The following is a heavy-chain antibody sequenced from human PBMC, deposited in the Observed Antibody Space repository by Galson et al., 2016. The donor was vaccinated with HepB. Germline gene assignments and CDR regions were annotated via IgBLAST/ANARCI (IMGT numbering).Heavy chain of an antibody. V-gene: IGHV3-74*01. Sequence: SLRLSCAASGFSFSNYWMHWVRQAPGKGLVWVSRIFSGENRAYADSVKGRFTITRDDGKNMIYLQMDSLRAEDTAVYYCVSGPFPGVVSPFDHWGQGGLVTVSS. CDR3: VSGPFPGVVSPFDH. CDR1: GFSFSNYW. CDR2: IFSGENR. J-gene: IGHJ4*02. D-gene: IGHD3-22*01.